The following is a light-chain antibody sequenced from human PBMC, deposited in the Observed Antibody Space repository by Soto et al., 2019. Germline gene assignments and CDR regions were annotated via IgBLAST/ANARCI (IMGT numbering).Light chain of an antibody. CDR3: QHYDSSPPYT. CDR2: AAS. V-gene: IGKV3-20*01. CDR1: RSFASSY. Sequence: EIVLRQSPVTLSLSPGERATLSCRASRSFASSYLGWYQQKPGQAPRLLIYAASTRATGIPDRFSGSGSATDFTLTISRLEPEDSAVYYCQHYDSSPPYTFGQGTKLETK. J-gene: IGKJ2*01.